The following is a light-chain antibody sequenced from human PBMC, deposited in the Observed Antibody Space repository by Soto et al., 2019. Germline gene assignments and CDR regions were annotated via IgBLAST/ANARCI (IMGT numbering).Light chain of an antibody. CDR1: QSVLYSSNNKNY. V-gene: IGKV4-1*01. CDR2: WAS. Sequence: DIVMTQSPDSLAVSLGERATINCKSSQSVLYSSNNKNYLAWYQQKPGQPPKLLISWASTRASGVPDRFSGSGSGTDFTLTISSLQAEDVAVYYCQQCYSTPRTFGQGTRLEIK. CDR3: QQCYSTPRT. J-gene: IGKJ2*01.